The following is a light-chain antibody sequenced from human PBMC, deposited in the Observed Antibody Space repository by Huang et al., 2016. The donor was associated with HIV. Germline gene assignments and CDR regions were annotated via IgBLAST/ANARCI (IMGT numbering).Light chain of an antibody. CDR2: AAS. V-gene: IGKV3-15*01. CDR1: QNINTN. Sequence: EIVMTQSPGTLSVAPGERATLSCRASQNINTNLAWFQHKPGQAPRLLIDAASTRTADFPARFSGSGSRTEFTLTISSLQSEDIAVYYCQQYNDWPRSFGQGTKVEIK. J-gene: IGKJ1*01. CDR3: QQYNDWPRS.